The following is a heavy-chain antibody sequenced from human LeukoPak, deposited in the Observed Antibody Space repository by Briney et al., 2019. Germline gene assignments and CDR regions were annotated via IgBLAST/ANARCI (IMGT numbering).Heavy chain of an antibody. CDR2: IKTDGSEK. CDR1: GFTVSSNY. D-gene: IGHD6-13*01. Sequence: GGSLRLSCAASGFTVSSNYMSWVRQAPGKGLEWVANIKTDGSEKYYVDSVKGRFTISRDNAKNSLSLQMNSLSAKDTAVYYCTRDWGGVAAGIDYWGQGTLVTVSS. CDR3: TRDWGGVAAGIDY. J-gene: IGHJ4*02. V-gene: IGHV3-7*01.